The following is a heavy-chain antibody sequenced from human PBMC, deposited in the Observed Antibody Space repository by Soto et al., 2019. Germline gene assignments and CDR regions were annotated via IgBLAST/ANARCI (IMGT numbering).Heavy chain of an antibody. CDR2: IYHRGST. CDR3: ARGLQLGS. D-gene: IGHD5-18*01. Sequence: TLSLTCTVSGDFISRGGYYWSWVRQPPGKGLEWIGYIYHRGSTYYNPSLKSRVTITEDSSQNQFSLKLTSVTAADTAIYYCARGLQLGSWGQGTLVTVSS. V-gene: IGHV4-31*03. CDR1: GDFISRGGYY. J-gene: IGHJ5*02.